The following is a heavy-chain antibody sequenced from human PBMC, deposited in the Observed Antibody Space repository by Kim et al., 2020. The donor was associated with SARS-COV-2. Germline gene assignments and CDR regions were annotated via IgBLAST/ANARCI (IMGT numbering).Heavy chain of an antibody. Sequence: RCGDSVKGRCTISRDIAKNTLYLQMISLRAEDTAVYYCAREGYSSGWYYYWGQGTLVTVSS. D-gene: IGHD6-19*01. J-gene: IGHJ4*02. V-gene: IGHV3-74*01. CDR3: AREGYSSGWYYY.